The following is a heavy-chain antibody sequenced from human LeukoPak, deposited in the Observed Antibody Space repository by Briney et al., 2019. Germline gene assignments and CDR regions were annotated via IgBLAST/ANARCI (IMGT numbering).Heavy chain of an antibody. V-gene: IGHV1-2*02. CDR3: ARDRGNLRYFDWLQPLPVYYFDY. J-gene: IGHJ4*02. D-gene: IGHD3-9*01. CDR2: INPNSGGT. Sequence: GASVKVSCKASGYTFTGYYMHWVRQAPGQGLEWMGWINPNSGGTNYAQKFQGRVTMTRDTSISTAYMELSRLRSDDTAVYYCARDRGNLRYFDWLQPLPVYYFDYWGQGTLVTVSS. CDR1: GYTFTGYY.